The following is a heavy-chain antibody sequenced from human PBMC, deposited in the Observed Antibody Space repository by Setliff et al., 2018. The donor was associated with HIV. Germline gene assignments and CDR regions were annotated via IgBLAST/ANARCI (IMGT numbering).Heavy chain of an antibody. Sequence: GGSLRLSCAASGFTFTNYAIIWVRQAPGKGLEWVSSVSDSGDGTKYADVAKGRITISRDNSKNTVYLQMNSLRAEDPALYYCVKAHYCRSTSCAFDYWGQGALVTVSS. V-gene: IGHV3-23*01. J-gene: IGHJ4*02. D-gene: IGHD2-2*01. CDR3: VKAHYCRSTSCAFDY. CDR1: GFTFTNYA. CDR2: VSDSGDGT.